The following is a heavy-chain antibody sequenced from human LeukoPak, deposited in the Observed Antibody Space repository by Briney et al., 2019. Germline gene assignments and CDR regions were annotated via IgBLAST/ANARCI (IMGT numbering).Heavy chain of an antibody. Sequence: SETLSLTCTVSGGSISSYYWSWIRQPPGKGLEWIGTIYYSGTTYYNPSLKSRVTISVDTSKNHFSLKLNSVTAADTAVYYCARRTGSRLPNWFDPWGQGTLVTVSS. V-gene: IGHV4-59*04. J-gene: IGHJ5*02. CDR2: IYYSGTT. CDR1: GGSISSYY. D-gene: IGHD3-10*01. CDR3: ARRTGSRLPNWFDP.